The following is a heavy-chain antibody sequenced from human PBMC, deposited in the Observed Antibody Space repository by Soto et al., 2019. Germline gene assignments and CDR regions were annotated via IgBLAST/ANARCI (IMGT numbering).Heavy chain of an antibody. V-gene: IGHV3-23*01. J-gene: IGHJ4*02. Sequence: EVQLLESGGGLVQPGGSLRLSCAASGFSFSGYSMNWVRQAPGKGLEWVSSISGSGTTTYYADSVKGRFTIARDNYKKNLYMHIHSPRAEDSDVYYCGRVRGRYALDFWGQGTMITVSS. CDR3: GRVRGRYALDF. CDR1: GFSFSGYS. CDR2: ISGSGTTT. D-gene: IGHD3-16*01.